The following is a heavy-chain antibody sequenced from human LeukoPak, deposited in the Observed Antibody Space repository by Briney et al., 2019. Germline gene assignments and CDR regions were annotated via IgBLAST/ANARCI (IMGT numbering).Heavy chain of an antibody. CDR1: GFTFSNCG. Sequence: PGGSLRLSCAASGFTFSNCGMHWVRQAPGKGLEWVAVISYDGSNKYYADSVRGRFTISGDNSKNTLSLQMNSLRGEDTAVYYCAKESYYGSGPFDYWGQGTLVTVSS. CDR2: ISYDGSNK. V-gene: IGHV3-30*18. CDR3: AKESYYGSGPFDY. J-gene: IGHJ4*02. D-gene: IGHD3-10*01.